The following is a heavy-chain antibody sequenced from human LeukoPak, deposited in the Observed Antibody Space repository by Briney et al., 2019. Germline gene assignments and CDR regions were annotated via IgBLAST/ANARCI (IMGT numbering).Heavy chain of an antibody. CDR1: GFTLNSYS. CDR3: ARDRPTSFDY. CDR2: ICVGSRNI. J-gene: IGHJ4*02. Sequence: GGSLTLSRSASGFTLNSYSMNWVRPPPRKGLEWVASICVGSRNIDYADSVKGRFTISRDNAKSSLYLQMNSLRDEDTAVYYCARDRPTSFDYWGEGTLVTVSS. V-gene: IGHV3-21*01.